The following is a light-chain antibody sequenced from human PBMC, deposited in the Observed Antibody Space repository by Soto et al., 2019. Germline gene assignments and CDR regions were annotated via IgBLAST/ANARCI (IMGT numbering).Light chain of an antibody. V-gene: IGKV3-15*01. CDR2: GAS. CDR3: QHYNDRPLT. Sequence: EIVLTQSPATLSLSPGERATLSCRASQSVSNNLAWYQQKPGQAPRLLIYGASTRATGIPARFSGSGSGTEFTLTISSLQSEDFAVYSCQHYNDRPLTFGGGTKV. CDR1: QSVSNN. J-gene: IGKJ4*01.